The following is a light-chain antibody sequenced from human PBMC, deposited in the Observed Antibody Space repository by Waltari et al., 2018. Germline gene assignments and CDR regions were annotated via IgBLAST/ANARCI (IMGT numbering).Light chain of an antibody. CDR2: AAS. CDR1: QGISSY. V-gene: IGKV1-9*01. Sequence: DIQLTQSPYFLSASVGDRVTLTCRASQGISSYLTWFQQKPGKSPKLLIYAASTLQSGVPSRFSGSGSWTEFTLTVSSLQPENFATYYCHQVNTYPLTFGGGTKVEIK. J-gene: IGKJ4*01. CDR3: HQVNTYPLT.